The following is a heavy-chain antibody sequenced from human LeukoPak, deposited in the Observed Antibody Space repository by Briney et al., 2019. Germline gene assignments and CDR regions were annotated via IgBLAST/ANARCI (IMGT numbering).Heavy chain of an antibody. D-gene: IGHD2-15*01. V-gene: IGHV5-51*01. Sequence: GESLKISCKGSGYSFTSYWIGWVRQMPGKGLEWMGIIYPGDSDTRYSPSFQGQVTISADKSISTAYLQWSSLKASDTAMYYCASSRAYCSGGSCYDYYYYYGMDVWGQGTTVTVSS. CDR2: IYPGDSDT. J-gene: IGHJ6*02. CDR3: ASSRAYCSGGSCYDYYYYYGMDV. CDR1: GYSFTSYW.